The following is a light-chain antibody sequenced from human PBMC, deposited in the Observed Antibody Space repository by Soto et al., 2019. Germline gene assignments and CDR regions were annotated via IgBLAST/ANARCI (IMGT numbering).Light chain of an antibody. V-gene: IGKV3-20*01. J-gene: IGKJ1*01. CDR1: ESVASSY. CDR2: GAS. CDR3: QQYGRSPWT. Sequence: EIVLTQSPGTLSLTPGEGATLSCRASESVASSYLAWYQQIPGQAPRLLIYGASSRATGIPDRFSGSGSGTDFTRTITRLQPEDFAVYYCQQYGRSPWTSGQGTKVEI.